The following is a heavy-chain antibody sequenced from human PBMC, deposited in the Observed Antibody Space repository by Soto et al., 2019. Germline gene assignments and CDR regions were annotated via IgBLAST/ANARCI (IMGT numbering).Heavy chain of an antibody. V-gene: IGHV4-34*01. CDR2: INHSGST. J-gene: IGHJ4*02. D-gene: IGHD3-9*01. CDR1: GGSFSGYY. CDR3: ARRPRYFDWLSDR. Sequence: QVQLQQWGAGLLKPSETLSLTCAVYGGSFSGYYWGWIRQPPGKGLEWIGEINHSGSTNYNPSLKSRVTISVDTSKNQFSLKLSSVTAADTAVYYCARRPRYFDWLSDRWGQGTLVTVSS.